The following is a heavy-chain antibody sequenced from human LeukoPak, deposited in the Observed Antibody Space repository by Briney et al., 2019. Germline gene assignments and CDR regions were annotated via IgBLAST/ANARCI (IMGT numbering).Heavy chain of an antibody. CDR2: INWNSGSI. CDR3: AELGITMIGGV. V-gene: IGHV3-9*01. CDR1: GFTLEDYA. D-gene: IGHD3-10*02. J-gene: IGHJ6*04. Sequence: SRRLSCAASGFTLEDYAIHWVRQAPGKGLEWVSGINWNSGSIGYADSVKGRFTISRDNAKNSLYLQMNSLRAEDTAVYYCAELGITMIGGVWGKGTTVTISS.